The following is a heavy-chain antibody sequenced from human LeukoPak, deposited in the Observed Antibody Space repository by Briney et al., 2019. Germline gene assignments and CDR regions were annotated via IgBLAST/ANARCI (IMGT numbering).Heavy chain of an antibody. CDR3: ARDRKAIVMVTAIPRYNWFDP. CDR1: GYTFTGYY. J-gene: IGHJ5*02. V-gene: IGHV1-2*02. Sequence: GASVKVSCKASGYTFTGYYMHWVRQAPGQGLEWMGWINPNSGGTNYAQKFQGRVTMTRDTSISTAYMELSRLRSDDTAVYYCARDRKAIVMVTAIPRYNWFDPWGQGTLVTVSS. D-gene: IGHD2-21*02. CDR2: INPNSGGT.